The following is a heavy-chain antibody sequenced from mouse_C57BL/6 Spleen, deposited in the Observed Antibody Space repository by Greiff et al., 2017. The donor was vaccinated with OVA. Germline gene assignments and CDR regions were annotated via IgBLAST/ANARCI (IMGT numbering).Heavy chain of an antibody. CDR1: GYTFTDYE. D-gene: IGHD2-1*01. Sequence: QVQLQQSGAELVRPGASVTLSCKASGYTFTDYEMHWVKQTPVHGLEWLGAIDPETGGTAYNQKFKGKAILTADKSSSTAYMELRSLTSEDSAVYYCTRYYGNSDYWGQGTTLTVSS. V-gene: IGHV1-15*01. CDR2: IDPETGGT. J-gene: IGHJ2*01. CDR3: TRYYGNSDY.